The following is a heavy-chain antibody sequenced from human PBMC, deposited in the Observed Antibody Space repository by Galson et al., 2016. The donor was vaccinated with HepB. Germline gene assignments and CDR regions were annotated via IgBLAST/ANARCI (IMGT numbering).Heavy chain of an antibody. Sequence: QSGAEVKKTGESLKISCKGSGYTFTTYWIGWVRQMPGKGLEWMGIIYPGDADTRYSPSFQGQVTITAAKATSPAYLQWSSRKASETAMDYCARGRAVAVAGPFEIWGQGTMVTVSA. CDR1: GYTFTTYW. J-gene: IGHJ3*02. D-gene: IGHD6-19*01. V-gene: IGHV5-51*01. CDR2: IYPGDADT. CDR3: ARGRAVAVAGPFEI.